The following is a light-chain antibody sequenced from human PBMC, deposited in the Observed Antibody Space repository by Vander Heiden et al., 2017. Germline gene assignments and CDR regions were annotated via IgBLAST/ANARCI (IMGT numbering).Light chain of an antibody. J-gene: IGKJ4*01. CDR3: QQDNNLRL. CDR1: QDISNY. CDR2: DAS. V-gene: IGKV1-33*01. Sequence: DMQMTQSTSPLSASVGDRVTTTCQASQDISNYLNWYQQKPEKAPKLLMYDASKVERGVTSRFSGSGSGTDFTFTSSSLQSEDIATYYSQQDNNLRLFGGGTKVEMK.